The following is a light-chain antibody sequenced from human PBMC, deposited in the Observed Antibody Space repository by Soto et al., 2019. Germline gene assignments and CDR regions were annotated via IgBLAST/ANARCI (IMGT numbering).Light chain of an antibody. Sequence: QSALAQPASVSASPGQSITISCTGTSSDVGSYNSVSWYQQYPGKAPTLMIHDVSNRPSGVSNRFSGSKSGNTASLIISGLQAEDEADYYCSSFTSSSSYVFGSGTQLTVL. J-gene: IGLJ7*01. CDR2: DVS. CDR3: SSFTSSSSYV. V-gene: IGLV2-14*03. CDR1: SSDVGSYNS.